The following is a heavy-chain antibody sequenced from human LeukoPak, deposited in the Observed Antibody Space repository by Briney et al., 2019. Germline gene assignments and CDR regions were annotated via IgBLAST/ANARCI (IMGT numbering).Heavy chain of an antibody. CDR3: ARDREGSRDAFDI. V-gene: IGHV3-7*01. CDR1: GFTFSRYW. Sequence: GGSLRLSCAASGFTFSRYWMSWVRQAPGKGLELVANIKQDGSARFYGDSVKGRFTVSRDNAKNSLYIQMNSLRAEDTAVYYCARDREGSRDAFDIWGQGTMVTVPS. J-gene: IGHJ3*02. CDR2: IKQDGSAR. D-gene: IGHD1-26*01.